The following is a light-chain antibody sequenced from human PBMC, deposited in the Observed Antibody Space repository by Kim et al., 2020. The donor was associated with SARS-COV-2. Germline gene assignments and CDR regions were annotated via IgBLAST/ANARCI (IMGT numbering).Light chain of an antibody. V-gene: IGLV8-61*01. CDR1: SGSISARHY. Sequence: GGPVTLPFGLRSGSISARHYPSWYQQTPGQVPRTLIYSADTRSSGVPDRISGAILGNRAALTITGAQADDESDYYCMLYMGNGISVFGGGTQLTVL. CDR2: SAD. J-gene: IGLJ2*01. CDR3: MLYMGNGISV.